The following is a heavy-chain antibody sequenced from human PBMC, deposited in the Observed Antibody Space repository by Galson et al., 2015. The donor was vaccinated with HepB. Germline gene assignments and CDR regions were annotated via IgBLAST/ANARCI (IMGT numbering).Heavy chain of an antibody. J-gene: IGHJ5*02. CDR2: IIPIFGNA. CDR3: ATGTEARFWSGRTGTNWLDP. Sequence: SVKVSCKASGGTFSLYGISWVRQAPGQGLEWMGGIIPIFGNASYAQKFQGRVTITADESKNTADLELSILRSEDTGVYYCATGTEARFWSGRTGTNWLDPRGQGTLVTVSS. CDR1: GGTFSLYG. V-gene: IGHV1-69*13. D-gene: IGHD3-3*01.